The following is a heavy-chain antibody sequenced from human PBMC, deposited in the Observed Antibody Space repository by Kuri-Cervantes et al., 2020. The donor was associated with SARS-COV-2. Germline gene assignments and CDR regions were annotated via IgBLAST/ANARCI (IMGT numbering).Heavy chain of an antibody. CDR1: GGSISRSSYY. J-gene: IGHJ4*02. Sequence: ESLKISCTVSGGSISRSSYYRGWFRQPPGKGLEWTGSIYYSGSTYYNPSLKSRVTISVDTSKNQFSLKLSSVTAADTAVYYCAAGGAAPVWGQGTLVTVSS. D-gene: IGHD3-10*01. CDR2: IYYSGST. V-gene: IGHV4-39*07. CDR3: AAGGAAPV.